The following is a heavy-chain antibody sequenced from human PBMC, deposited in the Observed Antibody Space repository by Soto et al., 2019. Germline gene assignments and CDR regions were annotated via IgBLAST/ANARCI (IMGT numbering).Heavy chain of an antibody. CDR3: ARALVSMFTGSSGYYSDY. J-gene: IGHJ4*02. CDR2: ISAYNGNT. D-gene: IGHD3-22*01. V-gene: IGHV1-18*01. Sequence: GASVKVSCKASGYTFTSYGISWVRQAPGQGLEWMGWISAYNGNTNYAQKLQGRVTMTTDTSTSTAYMELRSLRSDDTAVYYCARALVSMFTGSSGYYSDYWGQGTLVTVSS. CDR1: GYTFTSYG.